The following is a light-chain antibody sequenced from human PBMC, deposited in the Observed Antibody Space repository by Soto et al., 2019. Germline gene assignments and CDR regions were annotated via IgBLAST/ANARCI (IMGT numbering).Light chain of an antibody. CDR1: SSDISSSYNY. CDR3: SSYTSSSTLYV. CDR2: EDS. J-gene: IGLJ1*01. Sequence: QSALTQPASVSGSPGQSITISCTGTSSDISSSYNYVSWYQQHPGKAPKLVIYEDSSRPSGVSHRFSGSKSGNTASLTISGLQAEDEADYYCSSYTSSSTLYVFGTGTKVTVL. V-gene: IGLV2-14*01.